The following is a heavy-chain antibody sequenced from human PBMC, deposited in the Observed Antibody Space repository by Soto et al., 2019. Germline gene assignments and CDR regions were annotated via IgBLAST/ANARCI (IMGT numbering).Heavy chain of an antibody. CDR3: ARNLGPDTAMVIS. Sequence: SETLSLTCTVSGGSISSSSYYWGWIRQPPGKGLEWIGSIYYSGSTYYNPSLKSRVTISVDSSKNQFSLKLSSVTAADTAVYYCARNLGPDTAMVISWGQGTLVTVSS. V-gene: IGHV4-39*01. CDR1: GGSISSSSYY. J-gene: IGHJ5*02. CDR2: IYYSGST. D-gene: IGHD5-18*01.